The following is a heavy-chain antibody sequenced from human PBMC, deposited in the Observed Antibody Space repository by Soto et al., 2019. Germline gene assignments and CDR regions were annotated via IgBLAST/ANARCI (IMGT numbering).Heavy chain of an antibody. CDR3: ARGRYFDWLLPLYYYYGMDV. CDR2: IIPIFGTA. D-gene: IGHD3-9*01. J-gene: IGHJ6*02. V-gene: IGHV1-69*13. Sequence: ASVKVSCKASGGTFSSYAISWVRQAPGQGLEWMGGIIPIFGTANYAQKFQGRVTITADESTSTAYMELSSLRSEDTAVYYCARGRYFDWLLPLYYYYGMDVWGQGTTVTVSS. CDR1: GGTFSSYA.